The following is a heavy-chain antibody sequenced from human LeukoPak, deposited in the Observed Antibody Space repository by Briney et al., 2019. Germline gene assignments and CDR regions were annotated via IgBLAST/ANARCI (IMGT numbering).Heavy chain of an antibody. CDR2: ISTSGST. CDR3: AKSNGYGLIDI. D-gene: IGHD3-22*01. CDR1: GGSISSYY. V-gene: IGHV4-4*07. Sequence: KASETLSLTCTVSGGSISSYYWSWIRQPPGKGLESIGHISTSGSTNYNPSLKSRVTMSVDTSKNQFSLKLSSVTAADTAVYYCAKSNGYGLIDIWGQGTMVTVSS. J-gene: IGHJ3*02.